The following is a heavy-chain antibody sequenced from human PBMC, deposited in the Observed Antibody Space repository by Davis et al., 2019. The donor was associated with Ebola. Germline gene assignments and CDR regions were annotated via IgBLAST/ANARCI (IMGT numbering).Heavy chain of an antibody. CDR3: ARAGFWSGYYSYYYYYGMDV. CDR2: IKQDGSEK. V-gene: IGHV3-7*03. CDR1: GFTFSSYW. Sequence: GESLKISCAASGFTFSSYWMSWVRQAPGKGLEWVANIKQDGSEKYYVDSVKGRFTISRDNAKNSLYLQMNSLRAEDTAVYYCARAGFWSGYYSYYYYYGMDVWGQGTTVTVSS. D-gene: IGHD3-3*01. J-gene: IGHJ6*02.